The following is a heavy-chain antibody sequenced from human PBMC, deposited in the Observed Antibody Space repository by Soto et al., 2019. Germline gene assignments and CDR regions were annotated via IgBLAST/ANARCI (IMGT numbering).Heavy chain of an antibody. D-gene: IGHD1-26*01. CDR3: AKVSDSWEVLPGMDV. V-gene: IGHV3-30*18. J-gene: IGHJ6*02. Sequence: QVQLVESGGGVVQPGRSLRLSCAASGFTFSSYGMHWVRQAPGKGLEWVAVISYDGRNKYYADSVKGRFTSSRDNSKNAPYLQMNSLRGEDTAVYYCAKVSDSWEVLPGMDVWGQGTTVTVSS. CDR1: GFTFSSYG. CDR2: ISYDGRNK.